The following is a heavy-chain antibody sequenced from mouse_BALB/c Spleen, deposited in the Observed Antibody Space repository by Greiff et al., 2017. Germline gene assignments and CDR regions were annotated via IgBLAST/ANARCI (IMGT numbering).Heavy chain of an antibody. V-gene: IGHV1-15*01. CDR3: ARSCVCYFDY. CDR2: INPGSGGT. J-gene: IGHJ2*01. Sequence: QVQLQQSGAELVRPGASVKLSCKASGYTFTDYEMHWVKQTPVHGLEWIGAINPGSGGTAYNQKFKGKATLTADKSSSTAYLELSSLTSEDSAVYYCARSCVCYFDYWGQGTTLTVSS. CDR1: GYTFTDYE.